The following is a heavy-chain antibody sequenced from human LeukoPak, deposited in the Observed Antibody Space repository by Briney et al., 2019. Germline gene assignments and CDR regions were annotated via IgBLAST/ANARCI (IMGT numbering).Heavy chain of an antibody. J-gene: IGHJ4*02. Sequence: GGSLRLSCAASGFIFSDYSLNWVRQAPGMGLEWVSSISSSSSYIYYADSVKGRFTISRDNAKNSLYLQMNSLRAEDTAVYYCARATLGYSYVPSDYWAREPWSPSPQ. CDR3: ARATLGYSYVPSDY. CDR2: ISSSSSYI. CDR1: GFIFSDYS. V-gene: IGHV3-21*01. D-gene: IGHD5-18*01.